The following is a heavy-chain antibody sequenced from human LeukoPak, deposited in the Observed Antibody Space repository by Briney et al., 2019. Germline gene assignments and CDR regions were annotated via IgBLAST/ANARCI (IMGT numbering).Heavy chain of an antibody. J-gene: IGHJ4*02. CDR3: ARVLSTTWTEKAFDY. CDR1: GFIVGSNY. Sequence: GGSLRLSCAASGFIVGSNYMSWVRQAPGKGLEWVSVIYSGGSTYYADSVKGRFTISRDNSKNTLYLQMNSLRAEDTAVYYCARVLSTTWTEKAFDYWGQGTLVTVSS. CDR2: IYSGGST. D-gene: IGHD4-17*01. V-gene: IGHV3-53*01.